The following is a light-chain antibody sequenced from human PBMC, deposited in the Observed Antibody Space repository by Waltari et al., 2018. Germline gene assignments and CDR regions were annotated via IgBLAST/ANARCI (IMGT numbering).Light chain of an antibody. J-gene: IGKJ1*01. Sequence: EIVLTQSPGTLSLSPGERATLSCRASQSIGKYLVWYQQKPGQAPRLLMYAAATSATGIPDRFSGSGSGTDFSLTISRLEPEDFAVYYCQKYDRLPATFGQGTKVEIK. V-gene: IGKV3-20*01. CDR3: QKYDRLPAT. CDR2: AAA. CDR1: QSIGKY.